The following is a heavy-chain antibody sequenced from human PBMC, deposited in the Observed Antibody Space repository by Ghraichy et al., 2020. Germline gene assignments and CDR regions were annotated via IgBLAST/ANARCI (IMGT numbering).Heavy chain of an antibody. Sequence: ASVKVSCKASGYTFTGYYMHWVRQAPGQGLEWMGWINPNSGGTNYAQKFQGRVTMTRDTSISTAYMELSRLRSDDTAVYYCARASTFTYYYDSSGYYPYYFDYWGQGTLVTVSS. J-gene: IGHJ4*02. CDR2: INPNSGGT. V-gene: IGHV1-2*02. CDR1: GYTFTGYY. D-gene: IGHD3-22*01. CDR3: ARASTFTYYYDSSGYYPYYFDY.